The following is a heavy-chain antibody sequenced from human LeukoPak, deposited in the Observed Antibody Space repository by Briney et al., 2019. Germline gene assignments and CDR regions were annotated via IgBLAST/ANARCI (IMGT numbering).Heavy chain of an antibody. CDR3: ARGPGGMDV. CDR1: GGSISSGGYS. V-gene: IGHV4-30-2*01. CDR2: IYHGGST. J-gene: IGHJ6*04. Sequence: PSETLSLTCAVSGGSISSGGYSWSWIRQPPGKGLEWIGYIYHGGSTYYNPSLKSRVTISVDRSKNQFSLKLSSVTAADTAVYYCARGPGGMDVWGKGTTVTVSS.